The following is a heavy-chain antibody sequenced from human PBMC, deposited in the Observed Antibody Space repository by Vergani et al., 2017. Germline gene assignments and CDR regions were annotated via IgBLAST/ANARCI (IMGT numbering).Heavy chain of an antibody. Sequence: QLQLQESGPGLVKPSATLSLTCSVSGASIRSSNYYLGWIRQPPGKGLEWIASIYYSGSTYYNPSIKSRVPISVDTSKNQFSLKLSSVTAADTAVYFCARHSTVEWLVKLGWIDPWGQGILVTVSS. V-gene: IGHV4-39*01. CDR3: ARHSTVEWLVKLGWIDP. D-gene: IGHD6-19*01. J-gene: IGHJ5*02. CDR1: GASIRSSNYY. CDR2: IYYSGST.